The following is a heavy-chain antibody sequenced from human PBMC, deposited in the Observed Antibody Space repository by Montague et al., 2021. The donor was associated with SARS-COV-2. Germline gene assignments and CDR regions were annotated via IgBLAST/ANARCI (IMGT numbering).Heavy chain of an antibody. V-gene: IGHV3-23*01. J-gene: IGHJ4*02. CDR1: GFTFSTYA. Sequence: SLSLSFPASGFTFSTYAMTWVRQAPGKGLEWVSSISASGVRTHYPDSVKGRFTISRDNSKNTLYLQMSSLRAEDTAVYFCLNYHGSGSYGDFWGQGTLVTVSP. CDR3: LNYHGSGSYGDF. CDR2: ISASGVRT. D-gene: IGHD3-10*01.